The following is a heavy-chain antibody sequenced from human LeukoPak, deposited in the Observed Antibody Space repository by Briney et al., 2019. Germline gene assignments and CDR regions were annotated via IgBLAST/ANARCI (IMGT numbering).Heavy chain of an antibody. CDR1: GGSFSGYY. CDR2: INHSGST. V-gene: IGHV4-34*01. D-gene: IGHD3-22*01. CDR3: ARELLDSSGYYLTSDAFDI. Sequence: KPSETLSLTCAVYGGSFSGYYWSWIRQPPGKGLEWIGEINHSGSTNYNPSLKSRVTISVDTSKNQFSLKLSSVTAADTAVYYCARELLDSSGYYLTSDAFDIWGQGTMVTVSS. J-gene: IGHJ3*02.